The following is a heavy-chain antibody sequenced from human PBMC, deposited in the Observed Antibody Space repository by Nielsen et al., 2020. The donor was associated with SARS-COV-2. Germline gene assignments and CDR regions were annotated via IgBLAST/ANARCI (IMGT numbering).Heavy chain of an antibody. CDR3: AKNVGYSFDRPDY. Sequence: GGSLRLSCAATGFSVSSNYMSWVRQAPGKGLEWVSVIYSGGGTSYADSVKGRFTISRDNSKNTLYLQMNSLRAEDTAVYYCAKNVGYSFDRPDYWGQGTLVTVSS. D-gene: IGHD5-18*01. CDR2: IYSGGGT. CDR1: GFSVSSNY. J-gene: IGHJ4*02. V-gene: IGHV3-53*05.